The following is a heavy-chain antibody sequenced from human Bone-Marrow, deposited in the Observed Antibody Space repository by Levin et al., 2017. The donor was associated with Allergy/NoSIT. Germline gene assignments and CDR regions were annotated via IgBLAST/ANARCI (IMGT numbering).Heavy chain of an antibody. J-gene: IGHJ3*02. V-gene: IGHV3-23*01. CDR3: AKDSTMRDYVWGVAFDI. CDR2: ISGSGGST. CDR1: GFTFSSYA. D-gene: IGHD3-16*01. Sequence: LSLTCAASGFTFSSYAMSWVRQAPGKGLEWVSAISGSGGSTYYADSVKGRFTISRDNSKNTLYLQMNSLRAEDTAVYYCAKDSTMRDYVWGVAFDIWGQGTMVTVSS.